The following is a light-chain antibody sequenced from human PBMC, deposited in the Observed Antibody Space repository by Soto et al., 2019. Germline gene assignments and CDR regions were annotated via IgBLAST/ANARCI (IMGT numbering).Light chain of an antibody. CDR3: ATWDDSLNGVV. CDR1: SSDIGTNT. CDR2: SND. V-gene: IGLV1-44*01. J-gene: IGLJ2*01. Sequence: QAVVTQPPSASGTPGQRVTISCSGSSSDIGTNTANWYQRLPGTAPKLLIYSNDQRPSGVPDRFSGSKSGTSASLAISGLQSDDEADYYCATWDDSLNGVVFGGGTQLTVL.